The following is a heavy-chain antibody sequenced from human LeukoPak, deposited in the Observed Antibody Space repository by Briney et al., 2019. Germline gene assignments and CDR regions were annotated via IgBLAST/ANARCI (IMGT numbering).Heavy chain of an antibody. CDR1: GGTFSNYA. J-gene: IGHJ4*02. CDR3: ARPRYCSGGDCHNNLDY. Sequence: SVKVSCKDSGGTFSNYAISWVRQAPGQGLEWMGGIVPILGTPNHAPKFQGRVTISADESTSTAYMELRGLTSEDTAVYFCARPRYCSGGDCHNNLDYWGQGTLVTVSS. V-gene: IGHV1-69*13. D-gene: IGHD2-15*01. CDR2: IVPILGTP.